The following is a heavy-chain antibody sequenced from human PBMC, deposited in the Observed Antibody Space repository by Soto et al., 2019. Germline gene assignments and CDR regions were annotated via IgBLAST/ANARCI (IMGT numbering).Heavy chain of an antibody. CDR3: ARIQSPGGWFDP. Sequence: PSETLSLTCTVSGGSISSGGYYWSWIRQHPGKGLEWIGYIYYSGSTYYNPSLKSRVTISVDTSKNQFSLKLSSVTAADTAVYYCARIQSPGGWFDPWGQGTLVTVSS. D-gene: IGHD1-1*01. CDR2: IYYSGST. CDR1: GGSISSGGYY. V-gene: IGHV4-31*03. J-gene: IGHJ5*02.